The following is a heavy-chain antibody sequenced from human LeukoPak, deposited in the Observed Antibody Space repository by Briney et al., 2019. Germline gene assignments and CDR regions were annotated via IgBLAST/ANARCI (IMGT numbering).Heavy chain of an antibody. CDR3: ARDSLDYGDYVHDAFDI. D-gene: IGHD4-17*01. J-gene: IGHJ3*02. CDR2: ISSSSSYT. V-gene: IGHV3-11*06. Sequence: GGSLRLSCAASGFTFSDYYMSWIRQAPGKGLEWVSYISSSSSYTNYADSVKGRFTISRDNAKNSLYPQMNSLRAEDTAVYYCARDSLDYGDYVHDAFDIWGQGTMVTVSS. CDR1: GFTFSDYY.